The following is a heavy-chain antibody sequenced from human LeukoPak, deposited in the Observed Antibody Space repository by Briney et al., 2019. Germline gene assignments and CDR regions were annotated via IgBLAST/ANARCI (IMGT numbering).Heavy chain of an antibody. CDR3: ARVLRLSGVFFCN. CDR2: ISSSSSYI. CDR1: GFTFSSYT. V-gene: IGHV3-21*03. J-gene: IGHJ4*02. Sequence: PGGSLRLSCAASGFTFSSYTMNWVRQAPGKGLEWVSSISSSSSYIYYADSVKGRFTISRDNAKNSLYLQMNSLRAEDTAVYYCARVLRLSGVFFCNWGEGALVTVSS. D-gene: IGHD5/OR15-5a*01.